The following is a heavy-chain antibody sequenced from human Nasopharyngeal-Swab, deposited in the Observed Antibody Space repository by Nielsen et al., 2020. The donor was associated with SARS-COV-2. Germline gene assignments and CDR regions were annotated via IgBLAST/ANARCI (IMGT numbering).Heavy chain of an antibody. CDR2: ITWNGGI. V-gene: IGHV3-9*01. J-gene: IGHJ4*02. CDR3: TKGRADYSNPSFDN. D-gene: IGHD2-15*01. CDR1: GFTYDDYA. Sequence: SLKISCAASGFTYDDYAMHWVRQAPGKGLEWVSGITWNGGIGYADSVKGRFIISRDNARNSLYLQMNSLRPDDTALYYCTKGRADYSNPSFDNWGQGTLVTVSS.